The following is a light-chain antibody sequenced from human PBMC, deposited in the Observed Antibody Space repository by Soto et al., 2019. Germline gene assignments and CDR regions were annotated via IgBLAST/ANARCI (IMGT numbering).Light chain of an antibody. CDR3: SSHTSSASVV. V-gene: IGLV2-14*01. CDR2: EVT. J-gene: IGLJ2*01. Sequence: QPVLTQPASVSGSPGQSITISCTGTSSDIGAHDYVSWYRQHPGKAPKLLIYEVTNRPSGVSPRFSGSKSANTASLTISGLQVEDEADYYCSSHTSSASVVFGGGTKLTVL. CDR1: SSDIGAHDY.